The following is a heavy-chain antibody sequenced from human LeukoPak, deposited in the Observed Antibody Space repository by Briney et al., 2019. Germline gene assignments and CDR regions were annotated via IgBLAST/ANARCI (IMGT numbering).Heavy chain of an antibody. CDR2: IKEDGSEK. CDR1: GFTFSSFW. D-gene: IGHD3-3*01. Sequence: PGGSLRLSCVGSGFTFSSFWMNWVRQAPGKGLEWVANIKEDGSEKYYVDSVKGRFTISRDNAKNSLYLQMNSLRAVDTAVYYCARGHYDSSWGQGTLVAVSS. V-gene: IGHV3-7*01. J-gene: IGHJ4*02. CDR3: ARGHYDSS.